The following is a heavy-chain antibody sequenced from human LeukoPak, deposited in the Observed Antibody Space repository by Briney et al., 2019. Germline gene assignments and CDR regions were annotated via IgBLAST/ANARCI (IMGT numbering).Heavy chain of an antibody. CDR3: ARDSSPGDYDFGY. Sequence: GGSLRLSCAASGFTVSGNYMSWVRQAPGKGLEWVSVIYSGGSTYYADSVKGRFTISRDNSKNTLYLQMNSLRAEGTAVYYCARDSSPGDYDFGYWGQGTLVTVSS. V-gene: IGHV3-66*02. CDR2: IYSGGST. CDR1: GFTVSGNY. J-gene: IGHJ4*02. D-gene: IGHD4-17*01.